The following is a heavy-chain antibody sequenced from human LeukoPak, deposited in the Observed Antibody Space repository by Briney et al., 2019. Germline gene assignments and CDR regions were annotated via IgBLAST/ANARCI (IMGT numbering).Heavy chain of an antibody. D-gene: IGHD3-22*01. J-gene: IGHJ4*02. CDR1: GFTFDDYG. CDR3: ARSWSSGYWFPATASFDY. Sequence: GGSLRLSCAASGFTFDDYGMTWVRQVPGKGLEWVSGINWNGGSTSYADSVKGRFTISRDNAKNSLYLQMNTLRAEDTAVYYCARSWSSGYWFPATASFDYWGQGTLVTVSS. CDR2: INWNGGST. V-gene: IGHV3-20*04.